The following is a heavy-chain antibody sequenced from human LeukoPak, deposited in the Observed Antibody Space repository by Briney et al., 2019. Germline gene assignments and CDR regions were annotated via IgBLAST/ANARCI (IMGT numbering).Heavy chain of an antibody. CDR1: GFTFSSYA. Sequence: PGRSLRLSCAASGFTFSSYAMHWVRQAPGKGLEWVAVISYDGSNKYYADSVKGRFAISRDNSKNTLYLQMNSLRAEDTAVYYCARDQDTDFWSGYYTGKWGNLDYWGQGALVTVSS. V-gene: IGHV3-30*01. CDR2: ISYDGSNK. CDR3: ARDQDTDFWSGYYTGKWGNLDY. D-gene: IGHD3-3*01. J-gene: IGHJ4*02.